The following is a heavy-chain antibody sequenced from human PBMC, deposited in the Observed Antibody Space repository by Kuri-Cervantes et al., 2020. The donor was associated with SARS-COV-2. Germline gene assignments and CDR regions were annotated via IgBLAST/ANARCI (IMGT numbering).Heavy chain of an antibody. CDR2: LDSEDGET. D-gene: IGHD4-23*01. CDR1: GYTLTDLS. Sequence: ASVKVSCKVSGYTLTDLSMHWVRQAPGNGLEWMGGLDSEDGETIYAQKFQGRVTMTEDTSTDTAYMELSSLRSDDTAVYYCVTDFYGGTLFDYWGQGALVTVSS. CDR3: VTDFYGGTLFDY. V-gene: IGHV1-24*01. J-gene: IGHJ4*02.